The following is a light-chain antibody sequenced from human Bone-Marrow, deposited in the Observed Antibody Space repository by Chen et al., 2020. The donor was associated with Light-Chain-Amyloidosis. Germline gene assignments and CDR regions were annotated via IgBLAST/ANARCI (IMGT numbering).Light chain of an antibody. J-gene: IGLJ2*01. V-gene: IGLV3-25*03. CDR2: RDT. Sequence: YELTQPPSVSVSPGQTARITCSGDDLPTKYAYWYQQKPGQAPVLVIHRDTERPSGISERFSGSSSGTTATLTISVVQAEYESDYHCQSADSSGTYEVIFGGGTKRTVL. CDR3: QSADSSGTYEVI. CDR1: DLPTKY.